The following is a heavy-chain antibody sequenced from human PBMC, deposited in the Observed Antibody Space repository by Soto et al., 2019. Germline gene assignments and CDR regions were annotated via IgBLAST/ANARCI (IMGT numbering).Heavy chain of an antibody. CDR2: ISGSGGST. V-gene: IGHV3-23*01. CDR1: GFTFSSYA. Sequence: GGSLRLSCAASGFTFSSYAMSWVRQAPGEGLEWVSAISGSGGSTYYADSVKGRFTISRDNSKNTLYLQMNSLRAEDTAVYYCAKGGRYPYYYGMDVWGQGTTVTVSS. D-gene: IGHD3-16*01. J-gene: IGHJ6*02. CDR3: AKGGRYPYYYGMDV.